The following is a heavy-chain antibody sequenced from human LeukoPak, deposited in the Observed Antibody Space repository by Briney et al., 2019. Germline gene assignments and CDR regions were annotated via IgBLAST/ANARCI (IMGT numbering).Heavy chain of an antibody. CDR2: ISSSSSYI. V-gene: IGHV3-21*01. CDR1: GFTFSSYS. Sequence: GGSLRLSCAASGFTFSSYSMNWVRQAPGKGLEWVSSISSSSSYIYYADSVKGRFTIPRDNAKNSLYLQMNSLRAGDTAVYYCARGGRITIFGVVDAFDIWGQGTMVTVSS. D-gene: IGHD3-3*01. CDR3: ARGGRITIFGVVDAFDI. J-gene: IGHJ3*02.